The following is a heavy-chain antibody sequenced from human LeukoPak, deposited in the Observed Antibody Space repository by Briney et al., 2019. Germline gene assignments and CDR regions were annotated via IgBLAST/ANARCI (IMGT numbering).Heavy chain of an antibody. Sequence: SVKVSCKAFGGTFSSYAISWVRQAPGQGLEWMGGIIPIFGTANYAQKFQGRVTITTDESTSTAYMELSSLRSEDTAVYYCARVALGGYSSSSSGDDYWGQGTLVTVSS. D-gene: IGHD6-6*01. CDR2: IIPIFGTA. V-gene: IGHV1-69*05. CDR1: GGTFSSYA. CDR3: ARVALGGYSSSSSGDDY. J-gene: IGHJ4*02.